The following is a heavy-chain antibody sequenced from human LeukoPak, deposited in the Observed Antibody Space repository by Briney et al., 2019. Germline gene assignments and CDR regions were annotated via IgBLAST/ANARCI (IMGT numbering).Heavy chain of an antibody. J-gene: IGHJ4*02. CDR3: AYYDSSGYYYGRLRY. CDR2: ISADGGNT. Sequence: GGSLRLSCAASGFTFSSHAMSWVRQTPGKGLEWVSGISADGGNTHYVDSVKGRFTISRDNYKNTLYLHMHSLRAEDTAVYFCAYYDSSGYYYGRLRYWGQGTPVTVSS. D-gene: IGHD3-22*01. CDR1: GFTFSSHA. V-gene: IGHV3-23*01.